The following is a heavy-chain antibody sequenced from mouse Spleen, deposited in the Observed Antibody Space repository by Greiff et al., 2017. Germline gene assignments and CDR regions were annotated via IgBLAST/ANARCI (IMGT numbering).Heavy chain of an antibody. J-gene: IGHJ4*01. CDR3: ARDDGKGGMDY. CDR2: INYDGSST. V-gene: IGHV5-16*01. D-gene: IGHD2-1*01. CDR1: GFSFSDYY. Sequence: EVQRVESEGGLVQPGSSMKLSCTASGFSFSDYYMAWVRQVPEKGLEWVANINYDGSSTYYLDSLKSRFIISRENAKNILYLQMSSLKSEERGTYYCARDDGKGGMDYWGQGTSVTVSS.